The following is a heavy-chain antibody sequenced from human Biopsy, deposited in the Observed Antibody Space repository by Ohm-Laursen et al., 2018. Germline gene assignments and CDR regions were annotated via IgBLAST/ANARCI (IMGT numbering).Heavy chain of an antibody. Sequence: SDTLSLTCTVSGDSISSYYWSWIRQPPGKGLQWIGYVYYTGSTDYNPSLQSRVTISVDTSKNHFSLELSSVTAADTAVYYCARVGVGAPSIDYFDSWGQGALVTVSS. D-gene: IGHD1-26*01. CDR1: GDSISSYY. J-gene: IGHJ4*02. V-gene: IGHV4-59*07. CDR3: ARVGVGAPSIDYFDS. CDR2: VYYTGST.